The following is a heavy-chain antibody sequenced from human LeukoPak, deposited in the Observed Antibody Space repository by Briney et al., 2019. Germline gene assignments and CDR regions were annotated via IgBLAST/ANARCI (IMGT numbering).Heavy chain of an antibody. V-gene: IGHV3-69-1*01. D-gene: IGHD2-21*02. CDR3: TRGRRFCGADCHSWFDS. CDR2: ISSGA. CDR1: GFALSDYA. Sequence: GGSLRLSCAASGFALSDYAINWVRQAPGKGLEWVSSISSGATYIRGRFTISRDSAKDSVSLQMDSLRAEDTAVYYCTRGRRFCGADCHSWFDSWGQGTLVTISS. J-gene: IGHJ5*01.